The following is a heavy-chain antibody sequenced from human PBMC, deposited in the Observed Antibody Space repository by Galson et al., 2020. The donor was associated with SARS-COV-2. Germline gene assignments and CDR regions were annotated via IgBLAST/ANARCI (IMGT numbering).Heavy chain of an antibody. CDR2: INHSGST. CDR3: ARFAVDTIVGGFSY. V-gene: IGHV4-34*01. CDR1: GGSFSGYY. J-gene: IGHJ4*02. Sequence: SETLSLTCAVYGGSFSGYYWSWIRQPPGKGLEWIGEINHSGSTNYNPSLKSRVTISVDTSKNQFSLKLSSVTAADTAVYYCARFAVDTIVGGFSYWGQGTLVTVSS. D-gene: IGHD2-21*01.